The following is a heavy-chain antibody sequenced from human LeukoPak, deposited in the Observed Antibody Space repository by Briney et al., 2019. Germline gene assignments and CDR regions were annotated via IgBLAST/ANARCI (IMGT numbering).Heavy chain of an antibody. V-gene: IGHV4-4*07. J-gene: IGHJ4*02. Sequence: SETLSLTCTVSGGSISTYYWSWFRQPAGKGLEWIGRIYTSGSTNYNPSLKSRVTMSVDTSRNQFSLKLSSVTAADTAVYYCARVGSSPTHFDYWGQGTLVTVSS. CDR2: IYTSGST. CDR3: ARVGSSPTHFDY. D-gene: IGHD6-13*01. CDR1: GGSISTYY.